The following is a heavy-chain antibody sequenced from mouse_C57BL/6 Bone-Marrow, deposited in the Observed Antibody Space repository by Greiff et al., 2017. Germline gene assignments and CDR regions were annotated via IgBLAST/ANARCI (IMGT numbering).Heavy chain of an antibody. D-gene: IGHD2-2*01. J-gene: IGHJ2*01. Sequence: VQLQQSGAELVRPGASVKLSCTASGFTFKDDYMHWVKQRPEQGLEWIGWIDPENGDTEYASKFQGKATITADTSSNPAYLQLSSLTSEDTAVYYCTTGGYDEGGFDYWGQGTALTVSS. CDR3: TTGGYDEGGFDY. CDR1: GFTFKDDY. V-gene: IGHV14-4*01. CDR2: IDPENGDT.